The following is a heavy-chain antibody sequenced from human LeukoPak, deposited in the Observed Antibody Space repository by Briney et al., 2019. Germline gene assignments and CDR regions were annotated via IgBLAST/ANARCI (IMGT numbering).Heavy chain of an antibody. J-gene: IGHJ4*02. Sequence: PSQTLSLTCAVSGGSISSGGYSWSWIRQPPGKGLEWIGYIYHSGSTYYNPSLKSRVTISVDRSKNQFSLKLSSVTAADTAVYYCARERYYYDSSGYRSIHYFDYWGQGTLVTVSS. V-gene: IGHV4-30-2*01. D-gene: IGHD3-22*01. CDR1: GGSISSGGYS. CDR3: ARERYYYDSSGYRSIHYFDY. CDR2: IYHSGST.